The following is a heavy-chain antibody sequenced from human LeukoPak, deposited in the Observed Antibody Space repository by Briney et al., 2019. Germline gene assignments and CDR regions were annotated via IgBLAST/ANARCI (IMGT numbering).Heavy chain of an antibody. J-gene: IGHJ6*03. CDR1: GGSISSYY. D-gene: IGHD5-18*01. Sequence: PSETLSLTCTVSGGSISSYYWNWIRQPAGKGLEWIGRIYTSGSTNYNPSLKSRVTMSIDTSKNQFSLKLSSVTAADTAVYYCARVRGGYSYGYETGVSDYYYYYMDVWGKGTTVTVSS. V-gene: IGHV4-4*07. CDR3: ARVRGGYSYGYETGVSDYYYYYMDV. CDR2: IYTSGST.